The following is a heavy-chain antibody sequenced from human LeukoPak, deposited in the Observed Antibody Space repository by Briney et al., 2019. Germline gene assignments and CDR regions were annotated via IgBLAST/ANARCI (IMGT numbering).Heavy chain of an antibody. CDR1: GYSFASYW. CDR3: ARRKDCTGGRCHFDN. CDR2: IDPGDSDT. V-gene: IGHV5-51*01. D-gene: IGHD2-15*01. J-gene: IGHJ4*02. Sequence: AESLKISCKGSGYSFASYWIAWVRQMPGKGLEWMGIIDPGDSDTRYSPSFQGQVTISVDKSINTAYVQWSSLKASDTAMYYCARRKDCTGGRCHFDNWGQGTLVAVSS.